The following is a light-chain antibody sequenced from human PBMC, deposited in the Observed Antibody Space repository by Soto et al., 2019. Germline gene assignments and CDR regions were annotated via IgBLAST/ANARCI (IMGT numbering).Light chain of an antibody. V-gene: IGLV2-14*03. CDR1: SSDVGGYNY. Sequence: QSVLTQPASVSGSPGQSITISCTGTSSDVGGYNYVSWYQHHPGKAPKLMIYDVSNRPSGVSNRFSGSKSGNTASLTISGLQAEDEADYYCSSYTSSSTVVFGGGTKVTDL. CDR2: DVS. J-gene: IGLJ2*01. CDR3: SSYTSSSTVV.